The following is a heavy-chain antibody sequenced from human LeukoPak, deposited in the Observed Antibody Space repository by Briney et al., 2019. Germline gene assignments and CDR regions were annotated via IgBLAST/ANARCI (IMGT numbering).Heavy chain of an antibody. CDR2: IYSGGTT. J-gene: IGHJ4*02. D-gene: IGHD1-26*01. Sequence: GGSLRLSCAASGFTVSSNYMSWVRQAPGKGLEWVSVIYSGGTTYYADSVKGRFTISRDNSKNTVYLQMNSLRAEDTAVYYCAMEVGATFGWDYWGQGTLVTVSS. CDR1: GFTVSSNY. V-gene: IGHV3-53*01. CDR3: AMEVGATFGWDY.